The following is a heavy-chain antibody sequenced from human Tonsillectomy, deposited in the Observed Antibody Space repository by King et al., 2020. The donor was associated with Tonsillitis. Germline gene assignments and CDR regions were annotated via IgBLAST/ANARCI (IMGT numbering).Heavy chain of an antibody. CDR2: IYYSGST. Sequence: VQLQESGPGLVKPSQTLSLTCAVSGGSISSGGYSWTWIRQPPGKGLEWIGYIYYSGSTYYNPSLKSRLTISVDTSKNQFSLKLTSVTAADTAVYYCARADNSGYFYYWGQGTLVTVSS. J-gene: IGHJ4*02. D-gene: IGHD3-22*01. V-gene: IGHV4-30-4*07. CDR1: GGSISSGGYS. CDR3: ARADNSGYFYY.